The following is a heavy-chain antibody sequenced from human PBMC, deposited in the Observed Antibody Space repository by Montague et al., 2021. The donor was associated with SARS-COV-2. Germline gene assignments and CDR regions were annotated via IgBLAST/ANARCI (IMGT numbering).Heavy chain of an antibody. CDR1: GGSIRRSY. CDR3: ARVSSTALRGVIKTSGYYALDV. Sequence: SETLSLTCSVSGGSIRRSYWTWIRQAPEKGLEWIGYIYHSGTTKYNPALLSRVTISVDTAKNQFSLNLTSVTAADTAVYYCARVSSTALRGVIKTSGYYALDVWGHGTTVRVSS. J-gene: IGHJ6*02. CDR2: IYHSGTT. D-gene: IGHD3-10*01. V-gene: IGHV4-4*09.